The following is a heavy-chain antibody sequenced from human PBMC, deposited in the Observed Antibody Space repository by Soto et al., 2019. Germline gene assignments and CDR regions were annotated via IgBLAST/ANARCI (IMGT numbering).Heavy chain of an antibody. CDR3: ARVLGYCISTSCPPMVYYYYGMNV. J-gene: IGHJ6*02. D-gene: IGHD2-2*01. CDR2: ISYDGSNK. CDR1: GFTFSSYA. V-gene: IGHV3-30-3*01. Sequence: GGSLRLSCAASGFTFSSYAMHWVRQAPGKGLEWVAVISYDGSNKYYADSVKGRFTISRDNSKNTLYLQMNSLRAEDTAVYYCARVLGYCISTSCPPMVYYYYGMNVWGQGTTVTVSS.